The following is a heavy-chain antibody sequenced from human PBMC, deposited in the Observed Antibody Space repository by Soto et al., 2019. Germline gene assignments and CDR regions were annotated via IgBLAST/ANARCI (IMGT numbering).Heavy chain of an antibody. V-gene: IGHV1-69*06. D-gene: IGHD5-12*01. CDR3: ARRQTSGYNRYFDS. CDR2: TIPTFGAG. CDR1: GGTFSSNP. J-gene: IGHJ4*02. Sequence: SVKVSCKASGGTFSSNPISWMRQAPGQGLEWMGGTIPTFGAGSYAQRFQGRLTITADKSTNTAYMELSSLRPEDTAVYYCARRQTSGYNRYFDSSGQGTLVTVSS.